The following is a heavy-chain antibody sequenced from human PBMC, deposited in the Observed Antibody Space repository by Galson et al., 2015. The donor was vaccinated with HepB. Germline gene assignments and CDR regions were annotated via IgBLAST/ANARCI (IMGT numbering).Heavy chain of an antibody. V-gene: IGHV1-18*04. CDR2: ISAYNGNT. D-gene: IGHD3-10*01. CDR1: GYTFTSYG. J-gene: IGHJ4*02. CDR3: ARDRYYYGSGSYNSIDY. Sequence: SVKVSCKASGYTFTSYGISWVRQAPGQGLEWMGWISAYNGNTNYAQKLQGRVTMTTDTSTSTAYMELRSLRSDDTAVYYCARDRYYYGSGSYNSIDYWGQGTLVTVSS.